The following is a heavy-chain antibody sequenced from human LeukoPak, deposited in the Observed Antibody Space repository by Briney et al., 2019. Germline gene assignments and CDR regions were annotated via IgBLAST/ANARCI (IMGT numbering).Heavy chain of an antibody. J-gene: IGHJ4*02. CDR2: ISGSGGST. D-gene: IGHD6-19*01. CDR3: VLPEGVAALDY. V-gene: IGHV3-23*01. CDR1: GFTFSSYA. Sequence: GGSLRLSCAASGFTFSSYAMSWVRQAPGKGLEWVSAISGSGGSTYYADSVKGRFTISRDNSKNTLYLQMNSLRAEDTAVYCCVLPEGVAALDYWGQGTLVTVSS.